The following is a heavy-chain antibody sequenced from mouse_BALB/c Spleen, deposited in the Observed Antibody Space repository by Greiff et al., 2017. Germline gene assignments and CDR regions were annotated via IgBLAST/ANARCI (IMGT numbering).Heavy chain of an antibody. CDR2: IWGDGST. Sequence: VQLVESGPGLVAPSQSLYITCTVSGFSLTGYGVNWVRQHPGKGLEWLGMIWGDGSTDYHSALKSRLSISKDNSKSQVFLKMNSLQTDDTARYYCARDQREGYAMDYWGQGTSVTVSA. CDR3: ARDQREGYAMDY. V-gene: IGHV2-6-7*01. J-gene: IGHJ4*01. CDR1: GFSLTGYG.